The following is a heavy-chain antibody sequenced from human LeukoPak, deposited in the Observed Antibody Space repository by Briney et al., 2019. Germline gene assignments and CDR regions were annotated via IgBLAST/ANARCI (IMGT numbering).Heavy chain of an antibody. Sequence: PGGSLRLSCAASGFIFTNYWMSWVRQAPGKGLEWVANIKEDGSERYYVDSIKGRFTISRDNAKNSLYLQMNSLRAEDTAVYYCARDPSDIWNDNDYWGQGTLVTVSS. D-gene: IGHD1-20*01. CDR3: ARDPSDIWNDNDY. CDR2: IKEDGSER. J-gene: IGHJ4*02. CDR1: GFIFTNYW. V-gene: IGHV3-7*01.